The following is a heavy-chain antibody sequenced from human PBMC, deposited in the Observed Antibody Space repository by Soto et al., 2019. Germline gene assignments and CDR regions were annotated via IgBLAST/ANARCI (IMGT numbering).Heavy chain of an antibody. CDR2: ISAYNGNT. CDR3: ARGGITFGGVMNWFDP. V-gene: IGHV1-18*04. J-gene: IGHJ5*02. D-gene: IGHD3-16*01. Sequence: VSVKVSCKASGYTFTSYGISWVRQAPGQGLEWMGWISAYNGNTNYAQKLQGRVTMTTDTSTSTAYMELRSLRSDDTAVYYCARGGITFGGVMNWFDPWGQGTLVTVSS. CDR1: GYTFTSYG.